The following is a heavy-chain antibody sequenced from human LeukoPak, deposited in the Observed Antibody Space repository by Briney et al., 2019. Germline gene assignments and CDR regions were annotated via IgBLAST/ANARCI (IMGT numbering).Heavy chain of an antibody. J-gene: IGHJ5*02. D-gene: IGHD3-10*01. Sequence: SETLSLTCTVSGGSISSYYWSWIRQPPGKGLEWIGYIYYSGSTNYNPPLKSRVTISVDTSKNQFSLKLSSVTAADTAVYYCASLEGYYGSGSYFRGWFDPWGQGTLVTVSS. CDR2: IYYSGST. CDR3: ASLEGYYGSGSYFRGWFDP. V-gene: IGHV4-59*01. CDR1: GGSISSYY.